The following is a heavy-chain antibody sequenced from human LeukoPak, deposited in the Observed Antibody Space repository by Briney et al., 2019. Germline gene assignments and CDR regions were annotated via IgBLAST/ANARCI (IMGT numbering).Heavy chain of an antibody. J-gene: IGHJ4*02. D-gene: IGHD3-10*01. CDR1: GGSINSTNYN. Sequence: SETLSLTCTVSGGSINSTNYNWGWIRQPPRRGPEWLASVYYSGLTYYNSSLKCRVSISVDTSKNQFSLKLTSVTAADTAVYYCARVAYGSGSRLIDCWGQGTLVTISS. V-gene: IGHV4-39*07. CDR2: VYYSGLT. CDR3: ARVAYGSGSRLIDC.